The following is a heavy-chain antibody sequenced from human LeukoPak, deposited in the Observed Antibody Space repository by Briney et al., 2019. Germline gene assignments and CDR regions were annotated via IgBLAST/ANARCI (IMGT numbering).Heavy chain of an antibody. J-gene: IGHJ3*02. D-gene: IGHD6-13*01. CDR2: IIPIFGIA. V-gene: IGHV1-69*04. Sequence: ASVKVSCKASGGTFSSYAISWVRQAPGQGLEWMGRIIPIFGIANYAQKFQGRVTITADKSTSTAYMELSSLRAEDTAVYYCAREAAAGRDAFDIWGQGTMVTVSS. CDR3: AREAAAGRDAFDI. CDR1: GGTFSSYA.